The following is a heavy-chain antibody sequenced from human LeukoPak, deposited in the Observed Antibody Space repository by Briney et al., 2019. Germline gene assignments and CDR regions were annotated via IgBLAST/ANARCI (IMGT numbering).Heavy chain of an antibody. J-gene: IGHJ4*02. CDR3: TREHRGGYYFDY. Sequence: GASVKVSCKASGGTFSSYAISWVRQAPGQGLEWMGGIIPIFGTANYAQKFQGRVTITADESTSTAYKELSSLRSEDTAVYYCTREHRGGYYFDYWGQGTLVTVSS. CDR1: GGTFSSYA. V-gene: IGHV1-69*01. CDR2: IIPIFGTA. D-gene: IGHD3-10*01.